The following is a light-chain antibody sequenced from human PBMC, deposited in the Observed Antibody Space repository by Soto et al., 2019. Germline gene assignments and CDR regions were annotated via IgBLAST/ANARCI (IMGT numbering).Light chain of an antibody. CDR2: EVS. J-gene: IGLJ1*01. CDR1: SSDVGGYNY. Sequence: QSVLTQPASVSGSPGQSITISCTGTSSDVGGYNYVSWYQQHPGKAPNFMIYEVSDRPSGVSKRFSGSKSGNRASLTISGLQAEDEADYYCSSYTSSSALYVFGNGTKVTVL. CDR3: SSYTSSSALYV. V-gene: IGLV2-14*01.